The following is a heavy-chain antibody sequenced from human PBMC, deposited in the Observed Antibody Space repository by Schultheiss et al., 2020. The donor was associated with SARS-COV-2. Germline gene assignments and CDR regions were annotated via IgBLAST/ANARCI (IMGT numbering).Heavy chain of an antibody. J-gene: IGHJ4*02. Sequence: GGSLRLSCAASGFTFSNYWMHWVRQALGKGLVWVSRINSDGGTTSYADSVKGRFTISRDNAKNTLYLQMNSLRVEDTAVYYCARGFSSDWERPFDYWGQGTLVTVSS. CDR1: GFTFSNYW. CDR2: INSDGGTT. CDR3: ARGFSSDWERPFDY. D-gene: IGHD6-19*01. V-gene: IGHV3-74*01.